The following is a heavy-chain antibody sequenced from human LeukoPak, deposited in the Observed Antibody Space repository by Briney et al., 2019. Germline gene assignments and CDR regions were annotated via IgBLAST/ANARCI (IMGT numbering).Heavy chain of an antibody. Sequence: GGSLRLSCAPSGFTFSSYAMTWVRQAAGKGLEWVSGISGSGGSTYYADSVKGRFTISRDNSKNTLYLQMNSLRAEDTAVYYCAKGLRTTVTTYFDYWGQGTLVTVSS. D-gene: IGHD4-17*01. J-gene: IGHJ4*02. CDR1: GFTFSSYA. V-gene: IGHV3-23*01. CDR3: AKGLRTTVTTYFDY. CDR2: ISGSGGST.